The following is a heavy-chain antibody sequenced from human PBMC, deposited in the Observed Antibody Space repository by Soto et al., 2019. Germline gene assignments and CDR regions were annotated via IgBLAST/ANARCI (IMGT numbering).Heavy chain of an antibody. CDR1: GGTFSSYA. D-gene: IGHD5-18*01. CDR3: ARTTGEVDTARAGYYGMDV. CDR2: IIPIFGTA. J-gene: IGHJ6*02. V-gene: IGHV1-69*06. Sequence: QVQLVQSGAEVKKPGSSVKVSCKASGGTFSSYAISWVRQAPGQGLEWMGGIIPIFGTANYAQKFQGRVTITADKSTSTAYMELSSLRSEDTAVYYCARTTGEVDTARAGYYGMDVWGQGTTVTVSS.